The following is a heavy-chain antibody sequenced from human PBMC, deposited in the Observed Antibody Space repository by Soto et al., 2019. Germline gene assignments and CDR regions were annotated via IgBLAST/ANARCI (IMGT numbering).Heavy chain of an antibody. CDR1: NGSMTSSLW. D-gene: IGHD5-12*01. CDR2: VAQSGYT. Sequence: QLQLQESGPGLVKPSGTLSLTCTVSNGSMTSSLWWSWVRQSPGKGLEWIGEVAQSGYTSYNPSLKSRLTISQDRSRNQSSLRLTSVTAAVTAVYYCARNRYGGYAFDSWGQGTLVTVSS. CDR3: ARNRYGGYAFDS. V-gene: IGHV4-4*02. J-gene: IGHJ4*02.